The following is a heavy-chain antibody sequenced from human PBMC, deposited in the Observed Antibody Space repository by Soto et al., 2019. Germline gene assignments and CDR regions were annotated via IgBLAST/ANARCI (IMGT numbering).Heavy chain of an antibody. Sequence: GGSLRLSCAASGFTFSSYSMNWVRQAPGKGLEWVSSISSSSSYIYYADSVKGRFTISRDNAKNSLYLQMNSLRAEDTAVYYCARDYPFGFDWLLYYYYYMDVWGKGTTVTVSS. J-gene: IGHJ6*03. CDR2: ISSSSSYI. D-gene: IGHD3-9*01. CDR1: GFTFSSYS. CDR3: ARDYPFGFDWLLYYYYYMDV. V-gene: IGHV3-21*01.